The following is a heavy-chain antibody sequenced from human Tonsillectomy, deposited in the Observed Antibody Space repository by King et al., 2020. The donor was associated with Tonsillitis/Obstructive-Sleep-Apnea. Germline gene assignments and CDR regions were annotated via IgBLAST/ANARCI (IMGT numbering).Heavy chain of an antibody. Sequence: VQLQESGPGLVKPSQTLSLTCTVSGGSFGSRAYYWPWLRQPPGKGLEWIGYIYDSGSTHYNPSLDSRLGMSLYTSRNQFSLRLSSVTAADTAVYYCARVIASRPIFYYMDVWGRGTTVTVSS. CDR2: IYDSGST. CDR1: GGSFGSRAYY. V-gene: IGHV4-31*03. CDR3: ARVIASRPIFYYMDV. J-gene: IGHJ6*03. D-gene: IGHD6-6*01.